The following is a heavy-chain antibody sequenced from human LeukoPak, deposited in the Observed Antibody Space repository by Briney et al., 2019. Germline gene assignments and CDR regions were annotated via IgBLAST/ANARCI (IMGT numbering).Heavy chain of an antibody. CDR3: ASGLIAAAGTAGY. V-gene: IGHV3-20*01. J-gene: IGHJ4*02. CDR1: GFTFDDYG. Sequence: PGGSLRLSCAASGFTFDDYGMSWVRQAPGKGLEWVSGINWNGGSTGYADSVKGRFTISRDNAKNSLYLQMNSLRAEDTALYHCASGLIAAAGTAGYWGQGTLVTVSS. CDR2: INWNGGST. D-gene: IGHD6-13*01.